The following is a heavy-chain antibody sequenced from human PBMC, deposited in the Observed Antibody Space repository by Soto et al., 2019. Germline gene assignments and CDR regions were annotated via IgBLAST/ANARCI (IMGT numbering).Heavy chain of an antibody. D-gene: IGHD3-22*01. CDR2: IIPILGIA. J-gene: IGHJ4*02. Sequence: QVQLVQSGAEVKKPGSSVKVSCKASGGTFSSYTISWVRQAPGQGLEWMGRIIPILGIANYAQKFQGRVTITADKXTRXAYMELSSLRSDDTAVYYCAREGYDSSGYPTAGDYWGQGTLVTVSS. CDR1: GGTFSSYT. V-gene: IGHV1-69*08. CDR3: AREGYDSSGYPTAGDY.